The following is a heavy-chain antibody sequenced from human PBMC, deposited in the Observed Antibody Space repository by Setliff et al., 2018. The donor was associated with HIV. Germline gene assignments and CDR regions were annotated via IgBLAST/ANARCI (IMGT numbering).Heavy chain of an antibody. J-gene: IGHJ4*02. CDR3: ARGPQYNFWGGYLGL. V-gene: IGHV3-74*01. CDR1: GLTFSNYW. D-gene: IGHD3-3*01. CDR2: IDSDGSDT. Sequence: GGSLRLSCAASGLTFSNYWMHWVRQAPGKGLEWVSRIDSDGSDTDYADSVRGRFTISRDNAKNTLYLQMTSLRAEDTAVYYCARGPQYNFWGGYLGLWGRGTLVTVSS.